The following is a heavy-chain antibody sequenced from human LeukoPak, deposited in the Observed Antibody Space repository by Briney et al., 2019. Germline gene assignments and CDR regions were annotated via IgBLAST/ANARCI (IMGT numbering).Heavy chain of an antibody. Sequence: GGSLRLSCAASGFTFRSYWMHWVRQVPGKGLLWVARIDSDGRGTAYPDSVKGRFTISRDNAKNTLYLQMNSLRAEDTAVYYCARGGQGAIDIWGQGTMVIVSS. V-gene: IGHV3-74*01. CDR3: ARGGQGAIDI. CDR1: GFTFRSYW. CDR2: IDSDGRGT. J-gene: IGHJ3*02.